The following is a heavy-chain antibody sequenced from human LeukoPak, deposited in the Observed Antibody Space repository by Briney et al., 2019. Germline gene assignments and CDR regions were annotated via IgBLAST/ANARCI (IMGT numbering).Heavy chain of an antibody. CDR3: ARVRAVAENQVHDY. V-gene: IGHV3-21*01. J-gene: IGHJ4*02. Sequence: PGGSLRLSCAASGFTFSSYSMNWVRQAPGKGLEWVSSISSSSSYIYYADSVKGRFTISRDNAKNSLYLQMNSLRAEDTAVYYCARVRAVAENQVHDYWGQGTLVTVSS. D-gene: IGHD6-19*01. CDR1: GFTFSSYS. CDR2: ISSSSSYI.